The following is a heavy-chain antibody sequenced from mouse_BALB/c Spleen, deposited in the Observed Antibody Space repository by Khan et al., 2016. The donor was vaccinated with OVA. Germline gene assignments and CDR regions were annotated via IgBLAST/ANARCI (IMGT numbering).Heavy chain of an antibody. Sequence: EVQLQESGPGLVKPSQSLSLTCSVTGYSITSGYFWNWIRQFPGNKLEWMGYIRYDGNSNYNPPHKNHLPITRHTSKTQVSPKWNSDTPVDTATYDCAGGGSSGPAGFAYWGQGTLVTVSA. V-gene: IGHV3-6*02. J-gene: IGHJ3*01. CDR1: GYSITSGYF. CDR3: AGGGSSGPAGFAY. D-gene: IGHD3-1*01. CDR2: IRYDGNS.